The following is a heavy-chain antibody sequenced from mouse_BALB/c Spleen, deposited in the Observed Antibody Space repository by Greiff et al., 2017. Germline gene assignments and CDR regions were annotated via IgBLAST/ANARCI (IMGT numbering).Heavy chain of an antibody. CDR1: GFAFSSYD. Sequence: EVQLVESGGGLVKPGGSLKLSCAASGFAFSSYDMSWVRQTPEKRLEWVAYISSGGGSTYYPDTVKGRFTISRDNAKNTLYLQMSSLKSEDTAMYYCARQGDSSGYAPFSYWGQGTLVTVSA. CDR3: ARQGDSSGYAPFSY. J-gene: IGHJ3*01. V-gene: IGHV5-12-1*01. CDR2: ISSGGGST. D-gene: IGHD3-2*01.